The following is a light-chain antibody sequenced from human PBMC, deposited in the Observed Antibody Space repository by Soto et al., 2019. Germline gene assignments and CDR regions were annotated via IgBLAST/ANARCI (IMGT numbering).Light chain of an antibody. V-gene: IGKV1-17*01. CDR2: AAS. J-gene: IGKJ5*01. CDR1: QGIIND. Sequence: DIQMTQSPSSLSASVGDRVTITCRASQGIINDLFWYHHKPWKAPQRMIYAASSLQSGVPSRFSGSGSGTEFTLTIRSLQPEDFATYYCLQSYSTPSITFGQGTRLEIK. CDR3: LQSYSTPSIT.